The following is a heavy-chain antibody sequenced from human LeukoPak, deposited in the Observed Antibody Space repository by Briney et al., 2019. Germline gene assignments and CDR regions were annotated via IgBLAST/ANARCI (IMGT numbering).Heavy chain of an antibody. CDR2: ISSSSSYI. CDR3: ARDRGGTSCPDY. V-gene: IGHV3-21*01. CDR1: GFTFSSYS. J-gene: IGHJ4*02. Sequence: GGSLRLSCAASGFTFSSYSMNWVRQAPGKGLEWVSSISSSSSYIYYADSVKGRFTISRDNAKNSLYLQMNSLRAEDTAVYYCARDRGGTSCPDYWGQGTLVTVSS. D-gene: IGHD2-2*01.